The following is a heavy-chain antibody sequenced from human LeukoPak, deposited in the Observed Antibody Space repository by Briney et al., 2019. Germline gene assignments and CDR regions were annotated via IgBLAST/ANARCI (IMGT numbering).Heavy chain of an antibody. CDR3: ARASSGYYMGYYYYMDV. CDR2: IYTSGST. CDR1: GGSISSGSYY. J-gene: IGHJ6*03. D-gene: IGHD3-22*01. Sequence: PSETLSLTCTVSGGSISSGSYYWSWIRQPAGKGLEWIGRIYTSGSTNYNPSLKSRVTISVDTSKNQFSLKLSSVTAADTAVYYCARASSGYYMGYYYYMDVWGKGTTVTISS. V-gene: IGHV4-61*02.